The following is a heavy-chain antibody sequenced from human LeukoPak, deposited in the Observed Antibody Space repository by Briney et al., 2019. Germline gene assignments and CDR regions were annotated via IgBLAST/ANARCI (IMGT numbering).Heavy chain of an antibody. V-gene: IGHV1-69*05. J-gene: IGHJ4*02. CDR3: ASTYYGSGSYGTLDY. D-gene: IGHD3-10*01. CDR1: GGTFSSYA. CDR2: IIPIFGTA. Sequence: GASVKVSCKASGGTFSSYAISWVRQAPGQGLGWMGRIIPIFGTANYAQKFQGRVTITTDESTSTAYMELSSLGSEDTAVYYCASTYYGSGSYGTLDYWGQGTLVTVSS.